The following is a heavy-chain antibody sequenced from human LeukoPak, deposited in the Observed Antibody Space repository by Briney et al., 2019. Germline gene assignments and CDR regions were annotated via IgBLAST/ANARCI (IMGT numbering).Heavy chain of an antibody. D-gene: IGHD3-16*01. Sequence: SETLSLTCTVSGGSINGYSWTWLRQPPGKGLEWIGFVFDPGSPAYNPSLESRVIISLDTSKNQFSLKVTSVTTADTAVYFCARDRGGGFSPLDYWGQGILVTVSS. CDR1: GGSINGYS. CDR2: VFDPGSP. CDR3: ARDRGGGFSPLDY. V-gene: IGHV4-59*01. J-gene: IGHJ4*02.